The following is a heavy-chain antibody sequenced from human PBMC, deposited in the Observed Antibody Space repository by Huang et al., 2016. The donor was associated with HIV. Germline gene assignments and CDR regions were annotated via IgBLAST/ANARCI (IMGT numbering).Heavy chain of an antibody. Sequence: EVQLEESGGALVKPGGSLRLSCAATGFLFTTFTMHWVRQAPGKGLEWVSSISGSGSSIYYADAVKCRVTISRDNTKKSLYLQMSSLSVDDTAFYFCARGGPVGYFNLWGHGTLVSVSS. CDR1: GFLFTTFT. CDR3: ARGGPVGYFNL. J-gene: IGHJ4*03. V-gene: IGHV3-21*01. D-gene: IGHD2-15*01. CDR2: ISGSGSSI.